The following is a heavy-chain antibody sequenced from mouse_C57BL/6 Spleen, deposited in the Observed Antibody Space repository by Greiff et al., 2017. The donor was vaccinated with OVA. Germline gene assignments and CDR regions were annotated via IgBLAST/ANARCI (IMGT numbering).Heavy chain of an antibody. J-gene: IGHJ1*03. D-gene: IGHD1-1*01. V-gene: IGHV1-15*01. CDR2: IDPETGGT. CDR1: GYTFTDYE. Sequence: QVQLQQSGAELVRPGASVTLSCKASGYTFTDYEMHWVKQTPVHGLEWIGSIDPETGGTAYNQKFKGKAILTADKYSSTAYMELRSLTSEDSAVYDGTDCYGSSPNWYVDVWGTGTTVTVSA. CDR3: TDCYGSSPNWYVDV.